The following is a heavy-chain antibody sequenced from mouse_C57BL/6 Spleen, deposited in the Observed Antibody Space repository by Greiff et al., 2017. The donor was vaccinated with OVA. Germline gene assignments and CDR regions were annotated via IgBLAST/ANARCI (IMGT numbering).Heavy chain of an antibody. CDR1: GFTFSDYG. CDR2: ISSGSSTI. CDR3: ARGLGWYFDV. V-gene: IGHV5-17*01. D-gene: IGHD4-1*01. Sequence: EVNVVESGGGLVKPGGSLKLSCAASGFTFSDYGMHWVRQAPEKGLEWVAYISSGSSTIYYADTVKGRFTISRDNAKNTLFLQMTSLRSEDTAMYYCARGLGWYFDVWGTGTTVTVSS. J-gene: IGHJ1*03.